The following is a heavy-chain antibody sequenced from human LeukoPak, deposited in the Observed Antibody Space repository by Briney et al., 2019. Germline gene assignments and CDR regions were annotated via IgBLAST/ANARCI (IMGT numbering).Heavy chain of an antibody. J-gene: IGHJ4*02. CDR3: ARITPLYGDYGRDGDY. D-gene: IGHD4-17*01. CDR1: GYTFINYN. CDR2: ISVYNGNT. Sequence: GASVKVSCKASGYTFINYNINWVRQAPGQGLEWMGWISVYNGNTNYAQKLQGRVTMTTDTSTSTAYMELRSLRSDDTAVYYCARITPLYGDYGRDGDYWGQGTLVTVSS. V-gene: IGHV1-18*01.